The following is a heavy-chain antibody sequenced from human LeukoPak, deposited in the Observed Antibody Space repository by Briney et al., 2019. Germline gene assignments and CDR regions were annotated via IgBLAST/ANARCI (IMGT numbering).Heavy chain of an antibody. J-gene: IGHJ3*02. CDR2: IYYSGST. Sequence: SETLSLTCTVSGGSISSYYWGWIRQPPGKGLEWIGSIYYSGSTYYNPSLKSRVTISVDTSKNQFSLKLSSVTAADTAVYYCARLPVQLERRAQAIGCAFDIWGQGTMVTVSS. CDR1: GGSISSYY. D-gene: IGHD1-1*01. CDR3: ARLPVQLERRAQAIGCAFDI. V-gene: IGHV4-39*01.